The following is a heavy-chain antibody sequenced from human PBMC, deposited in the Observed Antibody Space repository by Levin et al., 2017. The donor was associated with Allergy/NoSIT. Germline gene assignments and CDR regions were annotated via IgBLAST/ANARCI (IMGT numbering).Heavy chain of an antibody. J-gene: IGHJ4*02. CDR2: VSWDGGSA. D-gene: IGHD3-10*01. V-gene: IGHV3-43D*03. Sequence: GESLKISCAASGFIFDDYAMHWVRQAPGKGLEWVSLVSWDGGSAYYADSVKGRFTISRDNSKNSLYLQMHTLRAEDTALYYCAKAKLSHAPSGIDYWGQGTLVTVSS. CDR1: GFIFDDYA. CDR3: AKAKLSHAPSGIDY.